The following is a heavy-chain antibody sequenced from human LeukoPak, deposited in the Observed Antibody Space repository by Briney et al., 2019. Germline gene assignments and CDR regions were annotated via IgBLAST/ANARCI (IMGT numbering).Heavy chain of an antibody. CDR1: GYTLTELS. CDR3: ARTSIAARRTTTRLHYYYYYYMDV. J-gene: IGHJ6*03. V-gene: IGHV1-24*01. CDR2: FDPEDGKT. D-gene: IGHD6-6*01. Sequence: GASVKVSCKVSGYTLTELSMHWVRQAPGKGLEWMGGFDPEDGKTIYAQKFQGRVTITADESTSTAYMELSSLRSEDTAVYYCARTSIAARRTTTRLHYYYYYYMDVWGKGTTVTVSS.